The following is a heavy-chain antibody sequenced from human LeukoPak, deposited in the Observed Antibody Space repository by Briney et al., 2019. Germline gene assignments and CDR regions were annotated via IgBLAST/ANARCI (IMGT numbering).Heavy chain of an antibody. CDR2: IEYSGKT. CDR3: ARDGGGPTPNDY. D-gene: IGHD2-15*01. Sequence: IPSETLSLTCIVSGGSISSGSISSSNYYWAWVRQPPGKGLEWIGSIEYSGKTYYNPSLKGRVTISVDTSRKHFSLNLSSVTAADTAVHYCARDGGGPTPNDYWGQGTLVTVSS. CDR1: GGSISSGSISSSNYY. J-gene: IGHJ4*02. V-gene: IGHV4-39*02.